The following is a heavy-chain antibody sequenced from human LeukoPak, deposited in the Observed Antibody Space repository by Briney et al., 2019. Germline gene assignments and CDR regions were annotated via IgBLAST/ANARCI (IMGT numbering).Heavy chain of an antibody. CDR1: GYTFTSDD. D-gene: IGHD4-23*01. CDR3: ARGIGGNSLPDY. J-gene: IGHJ4*02. Sequence: GESLQISSKGSGYTFTSDDINWVRQATVQGLEWMGWMNPNSGNTGYTQKFQGRVTITSNTSISTTYIELSCLSSEDTALYYFARGIGGNSLPDYWGKGTMVTVSS. CDR2: MNPNSGNT. V-gene: IGHV1-8*03.